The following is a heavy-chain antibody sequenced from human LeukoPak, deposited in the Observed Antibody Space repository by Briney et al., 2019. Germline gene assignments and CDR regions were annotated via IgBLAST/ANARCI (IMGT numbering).Heavy chain of an antibody. J-gene: IGHJ3*02. CDR1: GYTFTSYG. D-gene: IGHD3-9*01. V-gene: IGHV1-18*01. Sequence: GASVKVSCKASGYTFTSYGISWVRQAPGQGLEWMGWISAYNGNTNYAQKLQGRVTMTTDTSTSTAYMELRSLRSDDTAVYYCARAGGPYDILTGALLVGAFDIWGQGTMVTVSS. CDR2: ISAYNGNT. CDR3: ARAGGPYDILTGALLVGAFDI.